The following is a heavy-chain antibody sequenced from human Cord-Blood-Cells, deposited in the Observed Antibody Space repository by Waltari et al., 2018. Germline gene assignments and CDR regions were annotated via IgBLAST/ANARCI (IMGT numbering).Heavy chain of an antibody. V-gene: IGHV4-59*01. CDR3: ARGDVGYSYGYFDY. Sequence: QVQLQESGPGLVKPSETLSLTCTVSGGSISSYYWSWIRQPPGKGLEWIGYIYYSGSTNYNPSLKSRVTISVDTSKNQFSLKLSSVTAADTAVYYCARGDVGYSYGYFDYWGQGTLV. D-gene: IGHD5-18*01. CDR1: GGSISSYY. J-gene: IGHJ4*02. CDR2: IYYSGST.